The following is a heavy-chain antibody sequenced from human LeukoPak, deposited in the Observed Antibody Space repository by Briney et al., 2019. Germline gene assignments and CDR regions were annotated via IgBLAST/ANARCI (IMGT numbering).Heavy chain of an antibody. D-gene: IGHD6-19*01. V-gene: IGHV1-18*04. J-gene: IGHJ5*02. Sequence: AASVKVSCKASGYTFNTYGINWVRQAPGRGLEWMGWISAYNGNTNYAQNFQGRITLTTDTSTSTAYMDLTSLRFDDTAVYYCARDGRQWVPLNWFDPWGQGTLVIVSS. CDR2: ISAYNGNT. CDR1: GYTFNTYG. CDR3: ARDGRQWVPLNWFDP.